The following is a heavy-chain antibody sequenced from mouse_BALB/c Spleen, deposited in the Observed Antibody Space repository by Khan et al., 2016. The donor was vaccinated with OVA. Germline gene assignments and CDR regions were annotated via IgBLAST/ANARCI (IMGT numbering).Heavy chain of an antibody. D-gene: IGHD4-1*01. CDR3: ASSNWDY. CDR2: ISSGSSTI. V-gene: IGHV5-17*02. CDR1: GFTFSSFG. Sequence: DVMLVESGGGLVQPGGSRKLSCAASGFTFSSFGMHWVRQAPEKGLEWVAYISSGSSTIYYADTVKGRFTISRDSPRNTLFLQMTSLRSEDTAMYYCASSNWDYWGQGTTLTVSS. J-gene: IGHJ2*01.